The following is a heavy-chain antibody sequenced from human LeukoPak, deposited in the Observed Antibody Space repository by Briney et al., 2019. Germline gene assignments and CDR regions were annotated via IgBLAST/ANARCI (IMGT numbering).Heavy chain of an antibody. D-gene: IGHD3-10*01. J-gene: IGHJ6*03. V-gene: IGHV1-2*02. CDR3: ARVRIVGVGDWFGKSGYYMDV. Sequence: ASVKVSCKASGYTFTGYYMHWVRQAPGQGLEWMGWINPNSGGTNYAQKFQGRVTMTRDTSISTAYMGLSRLRSDDTAVYYCARVRIVGVGDWFGKSGYYMDVWGKGTTITVSS. CDR1: GYTFTGYY. CDR2: INPNSGGT.